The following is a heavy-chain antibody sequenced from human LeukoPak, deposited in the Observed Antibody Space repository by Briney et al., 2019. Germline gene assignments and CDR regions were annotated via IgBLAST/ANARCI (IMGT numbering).Heavy chain of an antibody. CDR3: ARTPAGDGSGRYYFDY. V-gene: IGHV4-59*01. CDR1: GGSISSYY. J-gene: IGHJ4*02. D-gene: IGHD3-22*01. Sequence: SETLSLTCTVSGGSISSYYWSWIRQPPGKGLEWIVYIYYSGGTNYNLSLKSRVTISVDTSKNQFSLKLSSVTAADTAVYYCARTPAGDGSGRYYFDYWGQGTLVTVSS. CDR2: IYYSGGT.